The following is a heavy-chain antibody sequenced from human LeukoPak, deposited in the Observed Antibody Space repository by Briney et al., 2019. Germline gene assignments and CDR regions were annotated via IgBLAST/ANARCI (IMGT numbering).Heavy chain of an antibody. V-gene: IGHV4-59*01. Sequence: SETLSLTCTVSGGSISSYYWSWIRQPPGEGLEWIGYIYYSGSTNYNPSLKSRVTISVDTSKNQFSLKLSSVTAADTAVYYCARGHFKIAARGFDYWGQGTLVTVSS. CDR3: ARGHFKIAARGFDY. CDR2: IYYSGST. D-gene: IGHD6-6*01. J-gene: IGHJ4*02. CDR1: GGSISSYY.